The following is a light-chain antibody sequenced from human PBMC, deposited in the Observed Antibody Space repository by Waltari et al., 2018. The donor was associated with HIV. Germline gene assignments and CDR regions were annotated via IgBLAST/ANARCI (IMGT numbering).Light chain of an antibody. CDR2: EVS. CDR3: SSYTSSSIPVV. V-gene: IGLV2-14*01. CDR1: RSDAGGYNY. Sequence: QSALTQPASVSGSPGQSITISCTGTRSDAGGYNYVSWYQQHPGKAPKLMIYEVSNRPSGVSNRFSGSKSGNTASLTISGLQAEDEADYYCSSYTSSSIPVVFGGGTKLTVL. J-gene: IGLJ2*01.